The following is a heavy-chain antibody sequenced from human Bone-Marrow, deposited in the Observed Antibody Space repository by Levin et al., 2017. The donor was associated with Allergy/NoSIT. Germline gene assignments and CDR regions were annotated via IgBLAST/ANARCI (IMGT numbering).Heavy chain of an antibody. Sequence: PGGSLRLSCAASGFTFSTYWIHWVRQAPGKGLVWVSRINSDGSSTNYADSVKGRFTISRDNAKNTLYLQMNSLRVEDTAVYYCARGDISRKANLFWGQGTLVTVS. J-gene: IGHJ4*02. D-gene: IGHD2-15*01. CDR1: GFTFSTYW. CDR3: ARGDISRKANLF. CDR2: INSDGSST. V-gene: IGHV3-74*01.